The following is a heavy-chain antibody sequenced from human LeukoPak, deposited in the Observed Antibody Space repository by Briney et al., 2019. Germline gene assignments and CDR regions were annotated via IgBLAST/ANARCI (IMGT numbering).Heavy chain of an antibody. J-gene: IGHJ3*02. Sequence: SETLSLTCTVSGGSISSYYWSWIRQPAGKGLEWIGSIYYSGSTYYNPSLKSRVTISVDTSKNQFSLKLSSVTAADTAVYYCARAYYDFWSGYHDAFDIWGQGTMVTVSS. CDR1: GGSISSYY. V-gene: IGHV4-59*05. CDR3: ARAYYDFWSGYHDAFDI. D-gene: IGHD3-3*01. CDR2: IYYSGST.